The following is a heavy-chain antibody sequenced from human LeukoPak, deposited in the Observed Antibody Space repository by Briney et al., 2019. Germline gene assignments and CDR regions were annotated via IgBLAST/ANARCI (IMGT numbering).Heavy chain of an antibody. CDR2: ISYDGSNK. Sequence: GRSLRLSCAASGFTFSSYAMHWVRQAPGKGLEWVAVISYDGSNKYYADSVKGRFTISRDNPKNTLYLQMNSLRAEDTAVYYCARDPSALTTVVTFFDYWGQGTLVTVSS. D-gene: IGHD4-23*01. J-gene: IGHJ4*02. V-gene: IGHV3-30-3*01. CDR1: GFTFSSYA. CDR3: ARDPSALTTVVTFFDY.